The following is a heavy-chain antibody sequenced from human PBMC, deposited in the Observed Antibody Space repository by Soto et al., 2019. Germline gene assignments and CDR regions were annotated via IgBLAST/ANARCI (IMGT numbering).Heavy chain of an antibody. Sequence: TLSLTCTVSGGSISSSSYYWGWIRQPPGKGLEWIGSIYYSGSTYYNPSLKSRVTISVDTSKNQFSLKLSSVTAADTAVYYCARASLWFGELPVFDYWGQGTLVTVSS. CDR1: GGSISSSSYY. CDR2: IYYSGST. J-gene: IGHJ4*02. V-gene: IGHV4-39*01. CDR3: ARASLWFGELPVFDY. D-gene: IGHD3-10*01.